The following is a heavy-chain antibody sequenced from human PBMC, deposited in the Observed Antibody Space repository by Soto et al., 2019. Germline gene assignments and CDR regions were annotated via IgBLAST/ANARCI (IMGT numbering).Heavy chain of an antibody. V-gene: IGHV1-18*01. CDR2: ISGYNGDT. CDR1: GYPFTTYG. D-gene: IGHD2-21*02. J-gene: IGHJ4*02. CDR3: ARGGNIGVVTVRLIY. Sequence: ASVKVSCKASGYPFTTYGISWVRQAPGQGLEWMGWISGYNGDTNYAQKFQGRVTMTIDTSTGTAYMEVRSLTSDDTAVYYCARGGNIGVVTVRLIYGGQGPLVTVSS.